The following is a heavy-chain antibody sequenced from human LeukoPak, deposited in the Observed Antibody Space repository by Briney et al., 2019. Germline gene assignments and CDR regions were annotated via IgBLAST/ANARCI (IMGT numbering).Heavy chain of an antibody. CDR2: ISGGGTT. V-gene: IGHV3-23*01. D-gene: IGHD6-19*01. J-gene: IGHJ4*02. CDR3: AKAGSGWYFDH. CDR1: GFAFRIDA. Sequence: GGSLRPSCTAAGFAFRIDAMSWVRQAPGKDLEWVSLISGGGTTYYADSVKGRFTITRDNSKNTVSLEMNSLRVEDTAIYYCAKAGSGWYFDHWGQGTLVTVSS.